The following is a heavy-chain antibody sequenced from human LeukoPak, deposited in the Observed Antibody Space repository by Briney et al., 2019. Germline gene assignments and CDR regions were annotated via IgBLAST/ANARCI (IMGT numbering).Heavy chain of an antibody. Sequence: GASVKVSCKASGYTFTSYGINWVRQATGQGLEWMGWMNPNSGNTGYAQKLQGRVTMTRNTSISTAYMELSSLRSEDTAVYYCAFPHYYDSSGYYYPDAFDIWGQGTMVTVSS. J-gene: IGHJ3*02. D-gene: IGHD3-22*01. CDR2: MNPNSGNT. V-gene: IGHV1-8*02. CDR3: AFPHYYDSSGYYYPDAFDI. CDR1: GYTFTSYG.